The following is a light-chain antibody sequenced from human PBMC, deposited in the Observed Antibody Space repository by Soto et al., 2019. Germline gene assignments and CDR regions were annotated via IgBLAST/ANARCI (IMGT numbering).Light chain of an antibody. CDR2: SND. CDR1: SSNIGDNT. CDR3: GSYGGNNNLV. J-gene: IGLJ2*01. Sequence: QSVLTQPPSASGTPGQSVTVSCSGSSSNIGDNTVNWYQQLPGTAPKLLIYSNDQRSSGVPDRFSGSKSGTSASLAISGLQSEDEADYYCGSYGGNNNLVFGGGTKLTVL. V-gene: IGLV1-44*01.